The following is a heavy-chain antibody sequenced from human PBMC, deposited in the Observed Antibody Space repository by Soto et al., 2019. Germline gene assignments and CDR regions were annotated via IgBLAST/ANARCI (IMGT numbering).Heavy chain of an antibody. CDR1: GYSFTSYW. D-gene: IGHD3-22*01. J-gene: IGHJ4*02. V-gene: IGHV5-51*01. Sequence: GESLKISCKGSGYSFTSYWIGWVRQMPGKGLEWMGIIYPGDSDTRYSPSFQGQVTISADKSISTAYLQWSSLKASDTAMDYGARYRRDYYDSSGYFDYWGQGTLVTVSS. CDR3: ARYRRDYYDSSGYFDY. CDR2: IYPGDSDT.